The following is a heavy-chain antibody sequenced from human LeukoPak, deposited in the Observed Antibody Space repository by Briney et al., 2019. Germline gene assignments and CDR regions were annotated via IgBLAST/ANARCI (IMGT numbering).Heavy chain of an antibody. CDR2: IYSGGST. CDR1: GFTFSSIA. Sequence: PGGSLRLSCTASGFTFSSIALTWVRQAPGKGLEWVSVIYSGGSTDYKDSVKDRFIISRDNSKNTLYLQMDSLRAEDTAVYYCAKEMATMNAFDIWGQGTMVTVSS. CDR3: AKEMATMNAFDI. D-gene: IGHD5-24*01. V-gene: IGHV3-66*01. J-gene: IGHJ3*02.